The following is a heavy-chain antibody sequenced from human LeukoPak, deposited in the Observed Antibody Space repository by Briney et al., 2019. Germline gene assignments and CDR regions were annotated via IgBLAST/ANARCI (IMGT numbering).Heavy chain of an antibody. Sequence: SVKVSCKASGGTFSSYAISWVRQAPGQGLEWIGRIIPILGIANYAQKFQGRVTITAAKSTSTAYMELSSLRSEDTAVYYCARDFHCRGGSCYDYWGQGTLVTVSS. CDR1: GGTFSSYA. V-gene: IGHV1-69*04. J-gene: IGHJ4*02. D-gene: IGHD2-15*01. CDR2: IIPILGIA. CDR3: ARDFHCRGGSCYDY.